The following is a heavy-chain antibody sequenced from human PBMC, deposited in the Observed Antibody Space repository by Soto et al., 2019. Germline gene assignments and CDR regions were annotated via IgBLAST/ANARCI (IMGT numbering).Heavy chain of an antibody. CDR2: IYYSGST. V-gene: IGHV4-39*01. CDR3: ARLPPSAYCSGGSCYHYYYYMDV. D-gene: IGHD2-15*01. CDR1: GGSISSSSYY. J-gene: IGHJ6*03. Sequence: SETLSLTCTVSGGSISSSSYYWGWIRQPPGKGLEWIGSIYYSGSTYYNPSLKSRVTISVDTSKNQFSLKLSSVTAADTAVYYCARLPPSAYCSGGSCYHYYYYMDVWGKGTTVTVSS.